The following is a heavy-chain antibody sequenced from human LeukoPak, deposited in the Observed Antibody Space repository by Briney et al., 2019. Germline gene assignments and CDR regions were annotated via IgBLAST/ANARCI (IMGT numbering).Heavy chain of an antibody. Sequence: PSETLSLTCTVSGGSISSSSYYWGWIRQPPGKGLEWIGSIYYSGSTHYNPSLKSRVTISVDTSKNQFSLKLSSVTAADTAVYYCARLDGEAAVLDYWGQGTLVTVSS. V-gene: IGHV4-39*01. CDR1: GGSISSSSYY. D-gene: IGHD6-13*01. CDR3: ARLDGEAAVLDY. J-gene: IGHJ4*02. CDR2: IYYSGST.